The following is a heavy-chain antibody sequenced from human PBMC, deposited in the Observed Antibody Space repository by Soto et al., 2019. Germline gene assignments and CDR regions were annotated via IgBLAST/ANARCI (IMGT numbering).Heavy chain of an antibody. J-gene: IGHJ4*02. CDR2: LNHSGSS. D-gene: IGHD3-22*01. Sequence: SETLSLTCAVYGGTLHDYYLNWIRQPPGKGLEWIGELNHSGSSNYNPSLKSRVTISVDTSKNQFSLNLRSVTAADTAVYYCARGPYYDSGGYYFFWGQGTLVTVS. CDR1: GGTLHDYY. CDR3: ARGPYYDSGGYYFF. V-gene: IGHV4-34*01.